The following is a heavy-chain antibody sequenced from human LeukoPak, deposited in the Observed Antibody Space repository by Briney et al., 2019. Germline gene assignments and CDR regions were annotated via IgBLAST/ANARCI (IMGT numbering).Heavy chain of an antibody. Sequence: PSETLSLTCTVSGGSISSYYWSWIRQPPGKGLEWIGEINHSGRTNYNPSLKSRVTISVDTSKNQFSLKLSSVTAADTAVYYCARERYFDWLLSYNWFDPWGQGTLVTVSS. CDR2: INHSGRT. D-gene: IGHD3-9*01. J-gene: IGHJ5*02. CDR3: ARERYFDWLLSYNWFDP. V-gene: IGHV4-34*01. CDR1: GGSISSYY.